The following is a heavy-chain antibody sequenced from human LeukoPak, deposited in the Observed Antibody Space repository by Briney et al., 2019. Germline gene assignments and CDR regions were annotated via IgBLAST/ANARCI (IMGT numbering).Heavy chain of an antibody. J-gene: IGHJ4*02. D-gene: IGHD1-1*01. Sequence: PGGSLRLSCAASGFIFDDYSMHWVRQAPEKGLEWVSGISWNSDSKDYADSVKGRFTISRDNAKNSLFLQVNSLRTEDTALYYCARSVELVRGYFDFWGQGTLVTVS. CDR2: ISWNSDSK. CDR1: GFIFDDYS. V-gene: IGHV3-9*01. CDR3: ARSVELVRGYFDF.